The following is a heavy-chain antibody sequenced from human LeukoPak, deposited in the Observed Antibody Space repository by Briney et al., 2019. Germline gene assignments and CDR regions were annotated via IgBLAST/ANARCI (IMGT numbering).Heavy chain of an antibody. CDR3: AKDTLSSSWYEGAFDI. D-gene: IGHD6-13*01. J-gene: IGHJ3*02. CDR2: ISWNSGSI. Sequence: GRSLRLSCAASGFTFDDYAMHWVRQAPGKGLEWVSGISWNSGSIGYADSVKGRFTISRDNAKNSLYLQMNSLRAEDTALYYCAKDTLSSSWYEGAFDIWGQGTMVTVSS. CDR1: GFTFDDYA. V-gene: IGHV3-9*01.